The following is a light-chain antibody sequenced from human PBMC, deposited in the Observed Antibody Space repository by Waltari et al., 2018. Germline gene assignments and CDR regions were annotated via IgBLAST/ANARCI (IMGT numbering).Light chain of an antibody. CDR2: WAS. J-gene: IGKJ1*01. V-gene: IGKV4-1*01. CDR1: SVLYISNNKNY. Sequence: SVLYISNNKNYLAWYQQKAGQPPKLLIYWASTRESGVPDRFSGSGSGTDFTLTISRLQAEDVAVYYCQQYYDTVWTFGQGTKVEIK. CDR3: QQYYDTVWT.